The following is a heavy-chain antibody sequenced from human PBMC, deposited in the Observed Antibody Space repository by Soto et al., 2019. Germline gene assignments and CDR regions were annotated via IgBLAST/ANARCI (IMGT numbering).Heavy chain of an antibody. Sequence: PGESLKISCKGSGYSFTSYWTAWVRQMPGKGLEWMGIIFPGDSDTRYSPSFQGQVTISADKSISTAYLQWSSLKASDTAMYYCARGNYGSGSYYKGWFDPWGQGTLVTVSS. CDR1: GYSFTSYW. CDR2: IFPGDSDT. J-gene: IGHJ5*02. D-gene: IGHD3-10*01. CDR3: ARGNYGSGSYYKGWFDP. V-gene: IGHV5-51*01.